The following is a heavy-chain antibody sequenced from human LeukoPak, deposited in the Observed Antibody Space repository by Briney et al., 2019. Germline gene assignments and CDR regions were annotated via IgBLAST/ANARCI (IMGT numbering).Heavy chain of an antibody. CDR3: ARHSEYGSGSYTKLGYMDV. J-gene: IGHJ6*03. D-gene: IGHD3-10*01. CDR1: GYTFTSYG. Sequence: ASVKVSCKSAGYTFTSYGISWVRQAPGQGLGLMGWISAYNGNKNYSQKVQGRGRMTIDRSRSTAYVELRSLRSADTAVYYCARHSEYGSGSYTKLGYMDVWGKGTTVTVSS. CDR2: ISAYNGNK. V-gene: IGHV1-18*01.